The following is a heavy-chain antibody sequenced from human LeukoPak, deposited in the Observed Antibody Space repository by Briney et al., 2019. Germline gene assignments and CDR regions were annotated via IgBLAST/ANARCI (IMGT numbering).Heavy chain of an antibody. J-gene: IGHJ4*02. Sequence: GASVKVSCKASGYTFTGYYMHWVRQAPGQGLEWMGWINPNSGGTNYAQKFQGRVTMTRDTSISTAYMELSRLRSDDTAVYYCARPTLPWIQLWFWGDWGQGTLVTVSS. CDR3: ARPTLPWIQLWFWGD. V-gene: IGHV1-2*02. CDR2: INPNSGGT. CDR1: GYTFTGYY. D-gene: IGHD5-18*01.